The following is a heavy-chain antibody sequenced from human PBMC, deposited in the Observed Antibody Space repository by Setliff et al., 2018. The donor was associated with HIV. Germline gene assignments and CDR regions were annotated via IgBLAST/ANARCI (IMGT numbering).Heavy chain of an antibody. V-gene: IGHV3-15*01. Sequence: PGGSLRLSCAASGFTFSDAWMSWVRQAPGKGLEWVGRIKDKTNGGTVDYAAPVNGRFTISRDDSENTLFLQINSLKTEDTAVYYCTTGRSQPFDCWGQGALVTVSS. CDR2: IKDKTNGGTV. J-gene: IGHJ4*02. CDR3: TTGRSQPFDC. CDR1: GFTFSDAW.